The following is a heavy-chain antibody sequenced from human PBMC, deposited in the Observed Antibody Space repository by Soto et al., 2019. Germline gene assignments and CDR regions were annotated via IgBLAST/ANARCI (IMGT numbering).Heavy chain of an antibody. CDR3: AGRSGSSDY. CDR1: GFTFSNYT. D-gene: IGHD3-10*01. V-gene: IGHV3-30*04. CDR2: ISYDEIDR. J-gene: IGHJ4*02. Sequence: VGSLRLSCAASGFTFSNYTMHWVRQAPGKGLEWVALISYDEIDRYFADAVKGRFTISRDNSKNTLYLQMDSLRAEDTAVYYCAGRSGSSDYWGRGTLVTVSS.